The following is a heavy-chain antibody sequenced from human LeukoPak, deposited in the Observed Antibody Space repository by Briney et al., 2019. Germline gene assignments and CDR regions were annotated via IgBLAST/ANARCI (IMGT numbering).Heavy chain of an antibody. Sequence: GGSLRLSCSASGFTFNSYAMSWVRQAPGKGLEWVSVIPGSGDITYYADSVKGRFTISRDNSKNTLYLQMNSLRAEDTALYYCAKDIRWNNWNLAGGLDYWGQGTLVTVSS. D-gene: IGHD1-1*01. CDR2: IPGSGDIT. CDR3: AKDIRWNNWNLAGGLDY. V-gene: IGHV3-23*01. J-gene: IGHJ4*02. CDR1: GFTFNSYA.